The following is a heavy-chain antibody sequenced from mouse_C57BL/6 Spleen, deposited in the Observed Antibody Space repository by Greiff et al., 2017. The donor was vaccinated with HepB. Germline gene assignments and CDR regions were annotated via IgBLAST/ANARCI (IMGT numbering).Heavy chain of an antibody. V-gene: IGHV1-64*01. D-gene: IGHD2-3*01. J-gene: IGHJ2*01. CDR2: IHPNSGST. Sequence: QVQLQQPGAELVKPGASVKLSCKASGYTFTSYWMHWVKQRPGQGLEWIGMIHPNSGSTNYNEKFKSKATLTVDKSSSTAYMQLSSLTSEDSAVYYCSRERYDCYFFDYWGQGTTLTVSS. CDR1: GYTFTSYW. CDR3: SRERYDCYFFDY.